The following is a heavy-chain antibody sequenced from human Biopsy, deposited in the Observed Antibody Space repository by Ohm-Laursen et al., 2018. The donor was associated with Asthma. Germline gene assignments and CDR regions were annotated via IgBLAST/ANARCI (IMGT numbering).Heavy chain of an antibody. CDR1: GGSITSFY. V-gene: IGHV4-59*01. CDR3: ARGSGSSFSYPDAFDT. J-gene: IGHJ3*02. CDR2: IYFSGNT. Sequence: SETLSLTCTVSGGSITSFYWSWIRQPPGRGLEWIGYIYFSGNTNYNPSLKSRVTISIDTSKNHFSLKLTSVTAADTAVYYCARGSGSSFSYPDAFDTWGQGTMVTASS. D-gene: IGHD2-2*01.